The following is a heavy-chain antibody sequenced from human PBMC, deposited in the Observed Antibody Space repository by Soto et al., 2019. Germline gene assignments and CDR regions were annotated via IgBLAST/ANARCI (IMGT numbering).Heavy chain of an antibody. CDR3: ARNYDFWSGYSYYYYGMDV. CDR1: GGSICSGGYY. D-gene: IGHD3-3*01. V-gene: IGHV4-31*03. J-gene: IGHJ6*02. Sequence: SETLSLTCTVSGGSICSGGYYWSWIRQHPGKGLEWIGYIYYSGSTYYNPSLKSRVTISVDTSKNQFSLKLSSVTAADTAVYYCARNYDFWSGYSYYYYGMDVWGQGTTVTVSS. CDR2: IYYSGST.